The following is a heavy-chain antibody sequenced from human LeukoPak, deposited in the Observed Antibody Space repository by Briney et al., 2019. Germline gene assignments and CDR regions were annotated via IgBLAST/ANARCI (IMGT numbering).Heavy chain of an antibody. CDR2: INNNGDIT. V-gene: IGHV3-23*01. Sequence: GGSLRLSCAASGFTFSTFAMSWVRKAPGKGLEWVSIINNNGDITYYADPVKGRCTISRDNSKNTLFLQMNSLRTEDTAVYYCVKTTVTYFRCFDPWGQGTLVTVSS. CDR3: VKTTVTYFRCFDP. CDR1: GFTFSTFA. J-gene: IGHJ5*02. D-gene: IGHD4-17*01.